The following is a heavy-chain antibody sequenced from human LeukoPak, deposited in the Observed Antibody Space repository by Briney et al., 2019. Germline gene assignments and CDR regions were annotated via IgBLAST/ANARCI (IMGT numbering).Heavy chain of an antibody. V-gene: IGHV4-34*01. J-gene: IGHJ6*03. CDR3: ARVYGRFHYYYMDV. D-gene: IGHD4-17*01. CDR1: GGSFSGYY. Sequence: PSETLSLTCAVYGGSFSGYYWSWIRQPPGKGLEWIGEINHSGSTNYNPSLKSRVTISVDTSKNQFSLKLSSVTAADTAVYYCARVYGRFHYYYMDVWGKGTTVTISS. CDR2: INHSGST.